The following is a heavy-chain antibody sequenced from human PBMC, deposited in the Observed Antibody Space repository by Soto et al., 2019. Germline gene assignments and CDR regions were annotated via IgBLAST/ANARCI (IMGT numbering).Heavy chain of an antibody. CDR3: AKGLHRDNILTGNYVGVFDY. CDR2: ISGSGGNT. V-gene: IGHV3-23*01. Sequence: GGSLRLSCAASGFIFSNYAMNWVRQAPGKGLEWVSAISGSGGNTYYPDPVKGRFSISRDNSNSTLYLQMNSLRAEDKAVYYCAKGLHRDNILTGNYVGVFDYWGQGTLVTVSS. D-gene: IGHD3-9*01. CDR1: GFIFSNYA. J-gene: IGHJ4*02.